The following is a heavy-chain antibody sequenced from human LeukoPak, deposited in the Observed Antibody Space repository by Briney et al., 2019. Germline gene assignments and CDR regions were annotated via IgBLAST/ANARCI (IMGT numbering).Heavy chain of an antibody. J-gene: IGHJ6*02. V-gene: IGHV1-69*13. D-gene: IGHD1-26*01. CDR3: ARVGARTPEGMDV. CDR2: IIPIFGTA. CDR1: GGTFSSYA. Sequence: GASVKVSCKASGGTFSSYAINWVRQAPGQGLEWMGGIIPIFGTANYAQKFQGRVTITADESTSTAYMQLSSLRSEDTAVYYCARVGARTPEGMDVWGQGTTVTVSS.